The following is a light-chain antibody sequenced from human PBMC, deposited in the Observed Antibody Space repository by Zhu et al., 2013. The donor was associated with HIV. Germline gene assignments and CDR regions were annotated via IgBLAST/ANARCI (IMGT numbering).Light chain of an antibody. CDR3: SSYTSSSTLVV. CDR1: SSDVGGYNY. CDR2: EVN. J-gene: IGLJ2*01. Sequence: QSALTQPPSASGSPGQSVAISCTGTSSDVGGYNYVSWYQHHPGKAPQLMIYEVNKRPSGVPDRFSGSKSGNTASLIVSGLQAEDEADYYCSSYTSSSTLVVFGGGTKLTVL. V-gene: IGLV2-8*01.